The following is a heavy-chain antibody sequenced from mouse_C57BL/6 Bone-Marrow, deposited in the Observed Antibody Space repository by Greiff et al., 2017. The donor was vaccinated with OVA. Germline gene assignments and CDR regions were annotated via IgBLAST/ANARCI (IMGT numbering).Heavy chain of an antibody. CDR2: INPNNGGT. D-gene: IGHD2-2*01. CDR1: GYTFTDYN. CDR3: AREAMVTTMDWYFDV. J-gene: IGHJ1*03. Sequence: EVKLVESGPELVKPGASVKIPCKASGYTFTDYNMDWVKQSHGKSLEWIGDINPNNGGTSYNQKFKGKATLTVDKSSSTAYMELRSLTSEDTAVYYCAREAMVTTMDWYFDVWGTGTTVTVSS. V-gene: IGHV1-18*01.